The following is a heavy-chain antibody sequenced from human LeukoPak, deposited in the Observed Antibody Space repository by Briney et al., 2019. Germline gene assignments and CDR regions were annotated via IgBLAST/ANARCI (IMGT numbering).Heavy chain of an antibody. CDR3: AINDYGDYGVRFDP. CDR2: ISYDGSNK. V-gene: IGHV3-30*03. J-gene: IGHJ5*02. Sequence: GRSLRLSCAASGFTFSSYGMHWVRQAPGKGLEWVAVISYDGSNKYYADSVKGRFTISRDNSKNTLYLQMNSLRAEDTAVYYCAINDYGDYGVRFDPWGQGTLVTVSS. CDR1: GFTFSSYG. D-gene: IGHD4-17*01.